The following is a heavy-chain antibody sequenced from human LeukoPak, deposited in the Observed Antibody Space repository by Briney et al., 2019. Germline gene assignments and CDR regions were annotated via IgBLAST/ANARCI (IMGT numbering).Heavy chain of an antibody. Sequence: SETLSLTCAVYGGSFSGYYWSWIRQPPGKGLEWIGEINHSGSTNYNPSLKSRVTISVDTSKNQFSLKLSSVTAADTAVYYCARGHVGSYAYYCYYGMDVWGQGTTVTVSS. CDR2: INHSGST. CDR3: ARGHVGSYAYYCYYGMDV. J-gene: IGHJ6*02. CDR1: GGSFSGYY. D-gene: IGHD2-8*01. V-gene: IGHV4-34*01.